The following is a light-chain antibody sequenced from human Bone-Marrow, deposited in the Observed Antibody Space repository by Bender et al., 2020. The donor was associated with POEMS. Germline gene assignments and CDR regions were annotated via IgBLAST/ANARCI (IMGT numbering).Light chain of an antibody. V-gene: IGLV3-1*01. CDR2: QDT. Sequence: SYEVTQPPSVSVSPGQTASITCSGDDLGDKYVAWYQQKPGQSPVLVIYQDTKRPSGIPERFSGSNSGNTATLTNSGTQAMDEADYYCQAWDTYSVIFGVGTKLTVL. J-gene: IGLJ2*01. CDR3: QAWDTYSVI. CDR1: DLGDKY.